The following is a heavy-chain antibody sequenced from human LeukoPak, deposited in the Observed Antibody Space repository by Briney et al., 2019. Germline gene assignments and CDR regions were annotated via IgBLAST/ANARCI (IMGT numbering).Heavy chain of an antibody. Sequence: ASVKVSCKVSGYTLTELSMHWVRQAPGKGLEWMGGFDPEDGEKVYAQKFQGRLTMTEDTSTDTAYMELSSLRSEDPAVYYCATAGGYYYDSSGYDFDYWGQGTLVTVSS. J-gene: IGHJ4*02. CDR3: ATAGGYYYDSSGYDFDY. CDR2: FDPEDGEK. V-gene: IGHV1-24*01. CDR1: GYTLTELS. D-gene: IGHD3-22*01.